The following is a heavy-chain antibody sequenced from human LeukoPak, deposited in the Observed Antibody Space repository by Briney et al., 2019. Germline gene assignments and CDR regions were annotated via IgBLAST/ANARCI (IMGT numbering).Heavy chain of an antibody. J-gene: IGHJ4*02. V-gene: IGHV4-59*08. CDR1: GISISSYY. CDR3: ARHAYDFWSGYDYFDY. CDR2: IHYSGST. D-gene: IGHD3-3*01. Sequence: PSETLSLTCTVSGISISSYYWSWIRQPPGKGLEWIGNIHYSGSTNYNPSLKSRVTISVDTSKNQFSLKLSSVTAADTAVYYCARHAYDFWSGYDYFDYWGQGTLVTVSS.